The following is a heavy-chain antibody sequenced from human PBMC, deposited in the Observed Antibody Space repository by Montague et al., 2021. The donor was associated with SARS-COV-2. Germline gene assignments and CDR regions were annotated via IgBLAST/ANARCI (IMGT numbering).Heavy chain of an antibody. V-gene: IGHV4-59*08. J-gene: IGHJ4*02. CDR1: GVSVTDYY. CDR3: VRHPHAGGVGGPPDF. D-gene: IGHD2-8*02. Sequence: SETLSLTCTVSGVSVTDYYWSWIRQPPGKGLEWVGDVMYNKGTNFNPSLKSRVAISVDTSKNQFSLRLTSVTAADTAFYYCVRHPHAGGVGGPPDFWGQGTLVTVSS. CDR2: VMYNKGT.